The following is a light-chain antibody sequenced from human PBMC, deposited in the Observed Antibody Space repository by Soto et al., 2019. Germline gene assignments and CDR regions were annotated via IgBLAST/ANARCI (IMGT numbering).Light chain of an antibody. CDR2: GVT. Sequence: QSALTQPASVSGSPGQSITISCSGTSSDVGAYYSVSWYQHHPGKAPKLIIYGVTNRPSGVSNRFSGSKSGNTASLTISGLQAEDEADYHCSSYTSGSSHSVFGTGTKVTVL. CDR1: SSDVGAYYS. CDR3: SSYTSGSSHSV. V-gene: IGLV2-14*01. J-gene: IGLJ1*01.